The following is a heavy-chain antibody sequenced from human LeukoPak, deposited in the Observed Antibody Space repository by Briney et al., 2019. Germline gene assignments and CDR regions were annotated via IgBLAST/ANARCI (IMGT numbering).Heavy chain of an antibody. CDR3: AKGGNGYCSNGICSPRVVAAIDY. CDR2: IDTSAAYI. CDR1: GFTFSSYS. D-gene: IGHD2-8*01. V-gene: IGHV3-21*01. J-gene: IGHJ4*02. Sequence: SGGSLRLSCAASGFTFSSYSMNWVRQAPGKGLEWVSFIDTSAAYIYYGDSMRGRFTISRDNAKNSLYLQMNGLRAEDTAVYYCAKGGNGYCSNGICSPRVVAAIDYWGQGALVSVSS.